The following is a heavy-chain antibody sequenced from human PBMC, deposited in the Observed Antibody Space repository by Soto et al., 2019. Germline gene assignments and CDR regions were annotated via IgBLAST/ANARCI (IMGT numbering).Heavy chain of an antibody. CDR1: GYTFTSYG. CDR3: ARVSGIAVAEV. V-gene: IGHV1-3*01. D-gene: IGHD6-19*01. CDR2: INAGNGNT. Sequence: QGQLVQSGAEVKKPGASVKVSCKASGYTFTSYGMHWVRQAPGQRLEWMGWINAGNGNTKYSQKFQGRVTITRDTSASTAYMELSSLRSEDTAVYYCARVSGIAVAEVWGQGTLVTVSS. J-gene: IGHJ4*02.